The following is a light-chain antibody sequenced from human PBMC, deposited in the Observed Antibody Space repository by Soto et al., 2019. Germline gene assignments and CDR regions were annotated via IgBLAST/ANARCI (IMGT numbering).Light chain of an antibody. CDR3: SSYRRQYPLSYV. CDR1: SSDVGGYNY. V-gene: IGLV2-14*01. J-gene: IGLJ1*01. CDR2: EVS. Sequence: QSVLTQPASVSGSPGQSITLSCTGTSSDVGGYNYVSWYQQHPGKAPKLMIYEVSNRPSGISHRFSGHKSGNTASLTISGIRAADEADYYCSSYRRQYPLSYVLATGIEVTVL.